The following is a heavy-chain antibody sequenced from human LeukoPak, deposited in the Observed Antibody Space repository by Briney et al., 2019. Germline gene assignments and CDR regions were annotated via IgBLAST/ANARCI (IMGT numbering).Heavy chain of an antibody. CDR2: INSDGRYT. CDR3: ARGAAYGMDV. D-gene: IGHD6-25*01. J-gene: IGHJ6*02. Sequence: GGSLRLSCAAFGFTFSTYWMHWVRQAPGKGLVWVSGINSDGRYTNYADSVKGRFTISRDNARHTVYLQMNSLRAEDTAVYYCARGAAYGMDVWGQGTTVTVSS. V-gene: IGHV3-74*01. CDR1: GFTFSTYW.